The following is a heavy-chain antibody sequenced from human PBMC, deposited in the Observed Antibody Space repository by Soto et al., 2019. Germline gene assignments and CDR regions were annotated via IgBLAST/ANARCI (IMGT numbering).Heavy chain of an antibody. CDR1: GVTFSRYA. V-gene: IGHV3-23*01. CDR2: ISGSGGST. CDR3: ANPRFLEWLPSSYYYYGMDV. D-gene: IGHD3-3*01. Sequence: GSLILSCETSGVTFSRYAMSWVRQAPGKGLEWVSAISGSGGSTYYADSVKGRFTISRDNSKNTLYLQMNSLRAEDTAVYYCANPRFLEWLPSSYYYYGMDVWGQGTTVTVSS. J-gene: IGHJ6*02.